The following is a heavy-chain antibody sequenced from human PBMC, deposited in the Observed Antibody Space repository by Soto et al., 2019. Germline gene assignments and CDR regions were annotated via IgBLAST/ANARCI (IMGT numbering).Heavy chain of an antibody. V-gene: IGHV3-74*01. J-gene: IGHJ6*02. Sequence: GGSLRLSCAASGFTFSSYWMHWVRQAPGKGLVWVSRINSDGSSTSYADSVKGRFTISRDNAKNTLYLQMNSLRAEDTAVYYCAREKDIVVVVAATPSYGMDVWGQGTTVTVS. D-gene: IGHD2-15*01. CDR1: GFTFSSYW. CDR3: AREKDIVVVVAATPSYGMDV. CDR2: INSDGSST.